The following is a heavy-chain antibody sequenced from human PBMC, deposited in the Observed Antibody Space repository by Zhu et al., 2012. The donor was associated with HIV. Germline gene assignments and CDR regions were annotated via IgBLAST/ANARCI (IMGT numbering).Heavy chain of an antibody. Sequence: QVQLEQWGAGLLKPSETLSLTCAVYGASFSGYYWGWIRQPPGKGPEWIGEISHSGNTNYNPSLKSRVTISVDTSKRQFSLRLSSVTVADTAVYYCAGPYYYDSDSYRYYYGMDVWGQGTTVTVSS. CDR2: ISHSGNT. CDR1: GASFSGYY. J-gene: IGHJ6*02. CDR3: AGPYYYDSDSYRYYYGMDV. V-gene: IGHV4-34*01. D-gene: IGHD3-10*01.